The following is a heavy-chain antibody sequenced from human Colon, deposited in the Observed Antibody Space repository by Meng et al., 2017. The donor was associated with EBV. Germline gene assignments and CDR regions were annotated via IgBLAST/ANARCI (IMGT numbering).Heavy chain of an antibody. Sequence: QVELYYSGSGLVKPSELLSLICTASGGSIRSSGDYWDGLRQPPGKGLKWIGDIYHSGSTSYNPSLQSGVTMFVHTSKNQFSLMLTSVTATDTAVYYCARRRGGSGRDCWGQGTLVTVSS. V-gene: IGHV4-39*01. J-gene: IGHJ4*02. D-gene: IGHD3-10*01. CDR3: ARRRGGSGRDC. CDR2: IYHSGST. CDR1: GGSIRSSGDY.